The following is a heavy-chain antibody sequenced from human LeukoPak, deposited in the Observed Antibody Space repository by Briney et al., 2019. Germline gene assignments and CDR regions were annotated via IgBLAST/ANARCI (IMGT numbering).Heavy chain of an antibody. Sequence: PGGSLRLSCAASGFTFSSYWMSWVRQAPGKGLEWVANIKQEGSEKYYVDSVKGRFTISRDNAKNSLYLQMNSLRAEDTAVYYCARSYCSGGSCYYYYYYMDVWGKGTTVTVSS. CDR2: IKQEGSEK. V-gene: IGHV3-7*01. J-gene: IGHJ6*03. CDR1: GFTFSSYW. CDR3: ARSYCSGGSCYYYYYYMDV. D-gene: IGHD2-15*01.